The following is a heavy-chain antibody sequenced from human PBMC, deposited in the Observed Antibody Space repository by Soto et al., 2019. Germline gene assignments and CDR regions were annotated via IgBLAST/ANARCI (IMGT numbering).Heavy chain of an antibody. CDR1: GGSISSGGYY. CDR2: IYYSGST. Sequence: SETLSLICTVSGGSISSGGYYWSWIRQHPGKGLEWIGYIYYSGSTYYNPSLKSRVTISVDTSKNQFSLKLSSVTAADTAVYYCARGHSFVSHYYYGMDVWGQGTTVTVSS. D-gene: IGHD3-16*02. J-gene: IGHJ6*02. CDR3: ARGHSFVSHYYYGMDV. V-gene: IGHV4-31*03.